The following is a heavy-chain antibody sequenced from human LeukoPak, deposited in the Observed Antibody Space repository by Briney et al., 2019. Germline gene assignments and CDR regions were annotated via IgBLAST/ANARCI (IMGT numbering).Heavy chain of an antibody. CDR1: GYTLTELS. Sequence: ASVKVSCKVSGYTLTELSMHWVRQAPGKGLEWMGGFDPEDGETIYAQKFQGRVTMTEGTSTDTAYMELSSLRSEATAVYSCATARDLTTVTTIFDYWGQGTLVTVSS. J-gene: IGHJ4*02. CDR3: ATARDLTTVTTIFDY. V-gene: IGHV1-24*01. CDR2: FDPEDGET. D-gene: IGHD4-17*01.